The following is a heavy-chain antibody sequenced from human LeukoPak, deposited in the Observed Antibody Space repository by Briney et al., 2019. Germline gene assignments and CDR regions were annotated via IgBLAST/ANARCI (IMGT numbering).Heavy chain of an antibody. CDR1: GFTFSSYD. V-gene: IGHV3-13*01. CDR2: IGTAGAT. D-gene: IGHD5-12*01. Sequence: GGSLRLSCAASGFTFSSYDMHWVRQTTGKGLEWASGIGTAGATFYPGSVKGRYTISRDNAKNSLYLQMNSLRPEDTAVYFCAGAYSPPWISDSYAFDIWGQGTMVTVSS. J-gene: IGHJ3*02. CDR3: AGAYSPPWISDSYAFDI.